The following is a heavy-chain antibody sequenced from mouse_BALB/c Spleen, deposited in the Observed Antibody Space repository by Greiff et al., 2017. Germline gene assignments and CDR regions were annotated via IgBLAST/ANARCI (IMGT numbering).Heavy chain of an antibody. CDR1: GYTFTSYV. Sequence: EVQLQQSGPELVKPGASVKMSCKASGYTFTSYVMHWVKQKPGQGLEWIGYINPYNDGTKYNEKFKGKATLTSDKSSSTAYMELSSLTSEDSAVYYWAREGEYRDEGYARDDWGQGTSATAPS. V-gene: IGHV1-14*01. J-gene: IGHJ4*01. D-gene: IGHD2-14*01. CDR3: AREGEYRDEGYARDD. CDR2: INPYNDGT.